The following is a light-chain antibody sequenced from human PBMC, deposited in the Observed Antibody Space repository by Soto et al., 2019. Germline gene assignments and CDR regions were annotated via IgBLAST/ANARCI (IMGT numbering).Light chain of an antibody. V-gene: IGLV1-47*01. CDR3: AAWDDSLSVV. Sequence: QSVLTQPPSASGTHGKRVTISCSGSSSNIGSNYVYWYQQLPGTAPKLLIYRNNQRPSGVPDRFSGSKSGTSASLALSGLRSEDAADYYCAAWDDSLSVVFGGGTKLTVL. J-gene: IGLJ2*01. CDR2: RNN. CDR1: SSNIGSNY.